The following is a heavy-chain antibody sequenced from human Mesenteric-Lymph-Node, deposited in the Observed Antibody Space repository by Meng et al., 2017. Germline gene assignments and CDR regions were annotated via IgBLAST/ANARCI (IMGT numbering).Heavy chain of an antibody. J-gene: IGHJ4*02. D-gene: IGHD6-19*01. CDR3: AKDSRQWLDYFDY. V-gene: IGHV3-23*01. CDR2: ISGNGVNT. Sequence: GESLKISCAASGFTFNTYAMTWVRQAPGKGLEWVSVISGNGVNTYYADSVRGRLTISRDNSKNTLYLQMNSLRAEDTAVYYCAKDSRQWLDYFDYWGQGTLVTVSS. CDR1: GFTFNTYA.